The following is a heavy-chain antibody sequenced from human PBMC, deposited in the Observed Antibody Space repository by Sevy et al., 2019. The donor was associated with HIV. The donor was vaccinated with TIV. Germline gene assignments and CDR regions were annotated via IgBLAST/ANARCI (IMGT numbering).Heavy chain of an antibody. CDR3: GKEGGGEGGDH. V-gene: IGHV3-30*02. Sequence: EGSLRLSCAASGFSFSSYGMHWVRQAPGKGLEWMSYIQYDGSNKDYADSVKGRFTISRDNSKNTLYLQMNSLRVEDTAVFYCGKEGGGEGGDHWGQGTLVTVSS. CDR2: IQYDGSNK. CDR1: GFSFSSYG. D-gene: IGHD2-21*01. J-gene: IGHJ4*02.